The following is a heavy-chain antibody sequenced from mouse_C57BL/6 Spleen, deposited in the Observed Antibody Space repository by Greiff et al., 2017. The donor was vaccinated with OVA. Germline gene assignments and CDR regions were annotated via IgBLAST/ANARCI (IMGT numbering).Heavy chain of an antibody. CDR2: IYPSDSET. V-gene: IGHV1-61*01. J-gene: IGHJ4*01. CDR1: GYTFTSYW. Sequence: QVQLQQPGAELVRPGSSVKLSCKASGYTFTSYWMDWVKQRPGQGLEWIGNIYPSDSETHYNQKFKDKATLTVDKSSSTAYMQLSSLTSEDSAVXYCARSGLLDYYAMDYWGQGTSVTVSS. CDR3: ARSGLLDYYAMDY. D-gene: IGHD2-1*01.